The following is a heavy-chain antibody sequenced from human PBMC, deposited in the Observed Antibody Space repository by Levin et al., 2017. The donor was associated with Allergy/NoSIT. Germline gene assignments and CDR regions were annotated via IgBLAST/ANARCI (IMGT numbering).Heavy chain of an antibody. J-gene: IGHJ5*02. CDR1: GGSFSGYY. D-gene: IGHD2-2*01. CDR3: ARGPELRYCSSTSCYNWFDP. V-gene: IGHV4-34*01. Sequence: PGGSLRLSCAVYGGSFSGYYWSWIRQPPGKGLEWIGEINHSGSTNYNPSLKSRVTISVDTSKNQFSLKLSSVTAADTAVYYCARGPELRYCSSTSCYNWFDPWGQGTLVTVSS. CDR2: INHSGST.